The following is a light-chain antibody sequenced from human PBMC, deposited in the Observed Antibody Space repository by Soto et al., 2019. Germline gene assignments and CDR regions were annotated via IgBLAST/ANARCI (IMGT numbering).Light chain of an antibody. Sequence: QSVLTQPPSVSAAPGQKVTISCSGSSSNIGDHDVSWYKQIPGTAPKLLMSENNKRPSGIPARFSGSKSGTSATLGITGLQTGDEADYYCGTWDSSLSAGVFGGGTKVTVL. CDR3: GTWDSSLSAGV. J-gene: IGLJ2*01. CDR1: SSNIGDHD. CDR2: ENN. V-gene: IGLV1-51*02.